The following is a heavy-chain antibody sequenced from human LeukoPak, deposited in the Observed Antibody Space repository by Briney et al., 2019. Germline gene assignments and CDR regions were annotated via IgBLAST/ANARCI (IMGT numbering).Heavy chain of an antibody. Sequence: SQTLALTCTGSGGSISRGGYYWSWIRQHPGKGLEWIGNIYYSGSTSYNPSLKSRVTISVDTSKNQFSLRLSSVTAADTAVYYCARVYCSGGSCYLDYWGQGTLVTVSS. CDR1: GGSISRGGYY. CDR2: IYYSGST. D-gene: IGHD2-15*01. V-gene: IGHV4-31*03. J-gene: IGHJ4*02. CDR3: ARVYCSGGSCYLDY.